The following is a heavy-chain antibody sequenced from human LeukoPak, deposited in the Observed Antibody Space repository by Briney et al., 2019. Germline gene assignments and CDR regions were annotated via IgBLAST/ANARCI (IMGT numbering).Heavy chain of an antibody. Sequence: PGGSLRLSCAASGFTFSSYAMSWVRQAPGKGLEWVSVISGSGGTTYSADSVKGRFTISRDNSKNTLYLQMNSLRAEDTAAYYCARERGSSGGNTNGYFDYRGEGALVTVSS. CDR1: GFTFSSYA. CDR2: ISGSGGTT. D-gene: IGHD4-23*01. V-gene: IGHV3-23*01. CDR3: ARERGSSGGNTNGYFDY. J-gene: IGHJ4*02.